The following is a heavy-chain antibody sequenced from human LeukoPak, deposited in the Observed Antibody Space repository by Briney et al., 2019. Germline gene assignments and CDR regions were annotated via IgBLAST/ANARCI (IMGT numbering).Heavy chain of an antibody. J-gene: IGHJ3*02. D-gene: IGHD2-15*01. CDR1: GFMFSGYW. V-gene: IGHV3-48*01. CDR3: ARDGSSGYCSGGSCYFWTADAFDI. CDR2: ISSSSSTI. Sequence: GGSLRLSCAASGFMFSGYWMTWVRQAPGKGLEWVSYISSSSSTIYYADSVKGRFTISRDNAKNSLYLQMNSLRAEDTAVYYCARDGSSGYCSGGSCYFWTADAFDIWGQGTMVAVSS.